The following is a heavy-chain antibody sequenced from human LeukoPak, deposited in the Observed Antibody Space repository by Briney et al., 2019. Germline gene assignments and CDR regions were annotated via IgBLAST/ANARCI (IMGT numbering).Heavy chain of an antibody. J-gene: IGHJ5*02. CDR2: INPNSGGT. CDR3: VRAPMITFGGVIVLNLNWFDP. CDR1: GYTFTGYY. V-gene: IGHV1-2*06. Sequence: ASVKVSCRASGYTFTGYYMHWVRQAPGQGLEWMGRINPNSGGTNYAQKFQGRVTMTRDTSISTAYMELSSLRSEDTAVYYCVRAPMITFGGVIVLNLNWFDPWGQGTLVTVSS. D-gene: IGHD3-16*02.